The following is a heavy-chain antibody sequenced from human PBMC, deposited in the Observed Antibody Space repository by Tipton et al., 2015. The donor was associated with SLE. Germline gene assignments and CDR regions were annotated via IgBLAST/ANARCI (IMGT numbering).Heavy chain of an antibody. J-gene: IGHJ4*02. CDR3: ARHGQRWLQFSGSSTPDY. CDR2: IYYSGSI. CDR1: GGSINNYY. D-gene: IGHD5-24*01. V-gene: IGHV4-59*08. Sequence: LRLSCTVSGGSINNYYWSWIRQPPGKGLEWIGYIYYSGSINYNPSLKSRVTISVDTSKNQFSLKLSSVTAADTAVYYCARHGQRWLQFSGSSTPDYWGQGTLVTVSS.